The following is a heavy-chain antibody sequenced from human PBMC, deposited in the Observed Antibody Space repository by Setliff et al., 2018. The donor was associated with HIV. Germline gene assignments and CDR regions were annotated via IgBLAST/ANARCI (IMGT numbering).Heavy chain of an antibody. V-gene: IGHV1-2*06. Sequence: GASVKVSCKSSGYTFGAYYIHWVRQAPGHGLEWVGRISSRSGSTDSAQNFQGRVSLTRDASTNTAYLELSSLTSDDTAFYYCATTRGITERALEFWGQGALVTVSS. D-gene: IGHD1-20*01. CDR3: ATTRGITERALEF. CDR1: GYTFGAYY. J-gene: IGHJ4*01. CDR2: ISSRSGST.